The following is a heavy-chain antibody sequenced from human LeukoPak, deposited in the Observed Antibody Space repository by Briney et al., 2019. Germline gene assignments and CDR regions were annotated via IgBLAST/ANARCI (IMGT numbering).Heavy chain of an antibody. CDR2: INPNSGGT. V-gene: IGHV1-2*02. J-gene: IGHJ4*02. D-gene: IGHD3-10*01. CDR1: GYTFTGYY. Sequence: ASVKVSCKASGYTFTGYYMHWVRQAPGQGLEWMVWINPNSGGTNYAQKFQGRVTMTRDTSISTAYMELSRLRSDDTAVYYCARAPTPRDTMAIGYWGQGTLVTVSS. CDR3: ARAPTPRDTMAIGY.